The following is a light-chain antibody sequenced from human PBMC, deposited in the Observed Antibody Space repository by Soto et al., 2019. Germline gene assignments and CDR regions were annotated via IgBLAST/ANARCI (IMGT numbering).Light chain of an antibody. J-gene: IGKJ5*01. CDR2: DAS. CDR1: QSVSSY. Sequence: EIVLTHSPGTLSLSPGERATLSCRASQSVSSYLAWYQQKPGQAPRLLIYDASNRATGIPARFSGSGSGTDFTLTISSLEPEDFAVYYCQQRSNWPRYTFGQGTRLET. V-gene: IGKV3-11*01. CDR3: QQRSNWPRYT.